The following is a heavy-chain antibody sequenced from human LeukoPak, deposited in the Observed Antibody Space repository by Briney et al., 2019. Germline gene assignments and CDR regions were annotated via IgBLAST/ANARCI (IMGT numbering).Heavy chain of an antibody. CDR3: ARTYCTNGVCHYYFDY. CDR1: GFTFSSYS. Sequence: GGSLRLSCAASGFTFSSYSMNWVRQVPGKGLEWVSSISSSSSYIYYADSVKGRFTISRDNAKNSLYLQMNSLRAEDTAVYYCARTYCTNGVCHYYFDYWGQGTLVTVSS. D-gene: IGHD2-8*01. V-gene: IGHV3-21*01. CDR2: ISSSSSYI. J-gene: IGHJ4*02.